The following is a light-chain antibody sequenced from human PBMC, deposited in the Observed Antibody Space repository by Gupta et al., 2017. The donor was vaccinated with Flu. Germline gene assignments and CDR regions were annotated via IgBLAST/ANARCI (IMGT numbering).Light chain of an antibody. J-gene: IGKJ2*01. CDR1: QSINTSY. Sequence: EVVLTQSPGSLVLSPGERVTLSCRASQSINTSYLAWYQQKPGQAPRLLIFSTSSRATGIPDRFSGSGSGTDFTLTIIRLEPEDFALYYCQQYSNSRHTFGQGTKLQIK. CDR2: STS. CDR3: QQYSNSRHT. V-gene: IGKV3-20*01.